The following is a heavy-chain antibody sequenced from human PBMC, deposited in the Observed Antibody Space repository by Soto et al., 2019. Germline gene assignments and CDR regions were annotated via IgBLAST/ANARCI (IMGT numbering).Heavy chain of an antibody. D-gene: IGHD3-16*01. V-gene: IGHV3-30*18. Sequence: QVQLVESGGGVVQPGGSLRLSCAASGFRFNNYAIDWVRQAPGKGLEWVAFISFDGRKQYYGDSVQGRFSISRDDSKNTVFLQMSSVRPEDTAVYYCAKTIGLRLGELAPDFWGQGTLVTVSS. CDR1: GFRFNNYA. CDR3: AKTIGLRLGELAPDF. J-gene: IGHJ4*02. CDR2: ISFDGRKQ.